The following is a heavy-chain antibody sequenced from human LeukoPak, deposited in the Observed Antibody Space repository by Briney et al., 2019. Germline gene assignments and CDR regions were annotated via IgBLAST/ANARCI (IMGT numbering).Heavy chain of an antibody. D-gene: IGHD2-15*01. CDR1: GYTFTGYY. V-gene: IGHV1-2*06. CDR2: INPNNGAT. CDR3: TRGQSRVAAGWFDP. J-gene: IGHJ5*02. Sequence: ASVKVSCKASGYTFTGYYMHWVRQAPGQGLEWMGRINPNNGATNYAQKLQGRVTITGDTSISTAYMELSSLRSDDTAVYYCTRGQSRVAAGWFDPWGQGTLVTVSS.